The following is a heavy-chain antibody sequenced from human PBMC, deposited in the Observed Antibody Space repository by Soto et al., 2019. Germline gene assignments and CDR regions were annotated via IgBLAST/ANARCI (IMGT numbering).Heavy chain of an antibody. V-gene: IGHV4-61*01. CDR2: IHYSGDT. Sequence: QVQLQESGPGLVKPSETLSLTCTVPGGSVSIGTYYWSWIRQSPGRRLEWIGCIHYSGDTNYNPSLKSRVTMSIDTSTNQFSLKLTSVNAADTAVYYCTRGADAYKTGYWGKGTLVTVSS. CDR3: TRGADAYKTGY. J-gene: IGHJ4*02. D-gene: IGHD3-9*01. CDR1: GGSVSIGTYY.